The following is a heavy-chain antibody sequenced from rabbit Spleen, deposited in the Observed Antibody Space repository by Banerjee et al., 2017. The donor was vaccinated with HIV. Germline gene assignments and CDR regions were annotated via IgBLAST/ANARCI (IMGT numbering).Heavy chain of an antibody. J-gene: IGHJ4*01. CDR2: IDPVFGST. CDR3: VRDQAGYAGYGPYYFNL. V-gene: IGHV1S47*01. Sequence: QEQLVESGGGLVQPGGSLKLSCKASGFDFSSYGVSWVRQAPGKGLEWIGYIDPVFGSTYYASWVNGRFTISSHNAQNTLYLQLNSLTAADTATHFCVRDQAGYAGYGPYYFNLWGPGTLVTVS. CDR1: GFDFSSYG. D-gene: IGHD7-1*01.